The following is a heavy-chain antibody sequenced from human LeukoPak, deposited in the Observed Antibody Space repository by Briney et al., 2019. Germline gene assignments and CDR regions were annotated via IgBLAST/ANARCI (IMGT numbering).Heavy chain of an antibody. CDR1: GGSISSSGYF. CDR2: SDYGGGT. V-gene: IGHV4-39*01. Sequence: SETLSLTCTASGGSISSSGYFWAWIRQSPGKGLEWIGSSDYGGGTTYNPSLKSRVTVSDDSYKNQFFLKMTSVTATDTAIYYCARDFGDFRTDYWGQGTLVTVSS. D-gene: IGHD4-17*01. J-gene: IGHJ4*02. CDR3: ARDFGDFRTDY.